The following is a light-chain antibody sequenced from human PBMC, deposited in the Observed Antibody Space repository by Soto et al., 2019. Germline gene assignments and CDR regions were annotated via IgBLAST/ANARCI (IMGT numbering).Light chain of an antibody. CDR1: SSNIGAGYD. J-gene: IGLJ2*01. V-gene: IGLV1-40*01. CDR2: GNN. CDR3: QSYDSSLSGVV. Sequence: QSVLTQPPSVSGAPGQRVTISCTGSSSNIGAGYDVHWYQQLPGTAPKFLIYGNNNRPSGVPDRFSGSKSGTSASLAITGLQAEYEADYYCQSYDSSLSGVVFGGGTKLTVL.